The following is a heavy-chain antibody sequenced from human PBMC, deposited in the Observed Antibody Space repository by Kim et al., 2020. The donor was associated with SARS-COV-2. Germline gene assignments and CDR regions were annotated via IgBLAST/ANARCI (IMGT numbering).Heavy chain of an antibody. D-gene: IGHD3-22*01. V-gene: IGHV4-39*01. Sequence: SETLSLTCSVSSGSISSSRYYWGWIRQPPGKGLVWIGTIYYSGSTYYNPSLKSRVTISVDTSKNQFSLKLSSVTAADTAVYYCARLAYYYDSGGYYYPDYWGQGTLVTVSS. CDR2: IYYSGST. CDR1: SGSISSSRYY. J-gene: IGHJ4*02. CDR3: ARLAYYYDSGGYYYPDY.